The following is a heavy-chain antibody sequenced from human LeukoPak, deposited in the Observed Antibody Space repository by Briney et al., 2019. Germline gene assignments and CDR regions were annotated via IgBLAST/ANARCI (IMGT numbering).Heavy chain of an antibody. V-gene: IGHV3-21*01. Sequence: GGSLRLSCAASGFTLSSYSMNWVRQAPGKGLEWVSSISSSSSYIYYADSVKGRFTISRDNAKNSLYLQMNSLRAEDTAVYYCARVVSSGWYVVVDYWGQGTLVTVSS. CDR1: GFTLSSYS. J-gene: IGHJ4*02. D-gene: IGHD6-19*01. CDR2: ISSSSSYI. CDR3: ARVVSSGWYVVVDY.